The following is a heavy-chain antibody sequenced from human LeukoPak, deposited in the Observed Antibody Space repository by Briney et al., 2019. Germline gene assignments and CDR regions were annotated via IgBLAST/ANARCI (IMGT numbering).Heavy chain of an antibody. V-gene: IGHV4-59*01. J-gene: IGHJ3*02. D-gene: IGHD3-10*01. Sequence: PSETLSLTCTVSGVSISSYYWSWIRQPPGKGLEWIGYIYYSGSANYNPSLKSRVTISVDTSKNQFSLKLSSVTAADTAVYYCARDLGYGSGSPGAFDIWGQGTMVTVSS. CDR2: IYYSGSA. CDR1: GVSISSYY. CDR3: ARDLGYGSGSPGAFDI.